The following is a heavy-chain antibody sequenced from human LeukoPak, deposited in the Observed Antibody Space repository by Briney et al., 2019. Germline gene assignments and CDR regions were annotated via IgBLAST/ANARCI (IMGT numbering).Heavy chain of an antibody. Sequence: SETLSLTCTVSGGSISSYYWSWIRQPPGKGLEWIGYIYYSGSTNYNPSLKSRVTISVDTSKNQFSLKLSSVTAADTAAYYCARGRFWSGYSPDYWGQGTLVTVSS. D-gene: IGHD3-3*01. CDR2: IYYSGST. J-gene: IGHJ4*02. V-gene: IGHV4-59*01. CDR1: GGSISSYY. CDR3: ARGRFWSGYSPDY.